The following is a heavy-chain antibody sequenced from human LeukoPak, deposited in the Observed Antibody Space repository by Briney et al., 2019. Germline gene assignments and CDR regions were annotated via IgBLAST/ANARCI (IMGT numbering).Heavy chain of an antibody. CDR2: IRHSGST. D-gene: IGHD1-20*01. CDR3: ARVNWINDY. J-gene: IGHJ4*02. CDR1: GYSIRRGYH. Sequence: SETLSLTCSVSGYSIRRGYHWGWIRQPPGKGLEWIGTIRHSGSTYYNPSLKSRVTISVDTSKNQFSLKLTSVTAADTAVYYCARVNWINDYWGQGTLVTVSS. V-gene: IGHV4-38-2*02.